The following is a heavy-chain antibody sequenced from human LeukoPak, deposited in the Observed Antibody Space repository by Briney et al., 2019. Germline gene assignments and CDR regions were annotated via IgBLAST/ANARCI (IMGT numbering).Heavy chain of an antibody. CDR1: GYTFTGYY. V-gene: IGHV1-2*02. D-gene: IGHD3-3*01. Sequence: ASVKVSCKASGYTFTGYYMHWVRQAPGQGLEWMGWINPNSGGTNYAQKFQGRVTMTRDTSISTAYMELSRLRSDDTAVYYCARNLRFLEASDAFDIWGQGTMVTVSS. CDR3: ARNLRFLEASDAFDI. J-gene: IGHJ3*02. CDR2: INPNSGGT.